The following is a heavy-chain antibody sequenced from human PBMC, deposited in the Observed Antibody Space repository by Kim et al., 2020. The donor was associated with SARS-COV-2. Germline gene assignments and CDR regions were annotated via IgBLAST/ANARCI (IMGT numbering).Heavy chain of an antibody. V-gene: IGHV3-23*01. J-gene: IGHJ4*02. CDR3: AKHPLPSAYSSSWYGGATTVVPPDY. CDR1: GFTFSSYA. Sequence: GGSLRLSCAASGFTFSSYAMSWVRQAPGKGLEWVSAISGSGGSTYYADSVKGRFTISRDNSKNTLYLQMNSLRAEDTAVYYCAKHPLPSAYSSSWYGGATTVVPPDYWGQGTLVTVSS. CDR2: ISGSGGST. D-gene: IGHD6-13*01.